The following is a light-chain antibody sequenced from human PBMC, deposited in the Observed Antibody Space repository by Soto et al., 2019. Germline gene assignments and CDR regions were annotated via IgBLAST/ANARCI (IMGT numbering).Light chain of an antibody. Sequence: DIQLTQSPSSLSASVGXGVTIXCRSRQNINAYVNWYQQKSGKAPELXXYAASSRAAGIPDRFSGSGSGTEFTLTISNLQSEDFAVYYCQQYNEWPPLTFSGGTKVDIK. V-gene: IGKV1-39*01. J-gene: IGKJ4*01. CDR2: AAS. CDR1: QNINAY. CDR3: QQYNEWPPLT.